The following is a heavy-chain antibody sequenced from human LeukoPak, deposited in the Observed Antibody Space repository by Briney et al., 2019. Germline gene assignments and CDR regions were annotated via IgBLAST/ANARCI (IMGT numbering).Heavy chain of an antibody. D-gene: IGHD5-12*01. J-gene: IGHJ3*02. V-gene: IGHV5-51*01. Sequence: GESLKISCKGSGYSFTSYWIGWVRQMPGKGLEWMGIIYPGDSDTRYSPSFQGQVTISADKSISTAYLQWSSLKASDIAMYYCARPGYSGYESDAFDIWGQGTMVTVSS. CDR1: GYSFTSYW. CDR3: ARPGYSGYESDAFDI. CDR2: IYPGDSDT.